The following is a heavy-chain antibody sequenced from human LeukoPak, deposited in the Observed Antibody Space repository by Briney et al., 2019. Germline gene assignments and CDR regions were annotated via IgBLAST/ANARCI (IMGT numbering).Heavy chain of an antibody. Sequence: GSSLRLSCAASGFPFSGSGMHWVRQAPGKGLEWVAYVRYDGDNKIYADSVKGRFTISRDNPKNTLYLQMNSLRVEDTALYYCAKMAPGDPDDYQYMDVWGQGTTVTVSS. V-gene: IGHV3-30*02. D-gene: IGHD7-27*01. J-gene: IGHJ6*03. CDR1: GFPFSGSG. CDR2: VRYDGDNK. CDR3: AKMAPGDPDDYQYMDV.